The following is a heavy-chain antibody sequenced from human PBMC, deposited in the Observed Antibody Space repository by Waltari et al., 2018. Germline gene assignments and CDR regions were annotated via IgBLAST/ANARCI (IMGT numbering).Heavy chain of an antibody. CDR1: GFTFSSYW. D-gene: IGHD6-25*01. CDR2: IKQDGSEK. V-gene: IGHV3-7*03. Sequence: EVQLVESGGGLVQPGGSLRLSCAASGFTFSSYWMSWVREAPGKGLEWVANIKQDGSEKYYVDSVKGRFTISRDNAKNSLYLQMNSLRAEDTAVYYCASSIGSDAFDIWGQGTMVTVSS. CDR3: ASSIGSDAFDI. J-gene: IGHJ3*02.